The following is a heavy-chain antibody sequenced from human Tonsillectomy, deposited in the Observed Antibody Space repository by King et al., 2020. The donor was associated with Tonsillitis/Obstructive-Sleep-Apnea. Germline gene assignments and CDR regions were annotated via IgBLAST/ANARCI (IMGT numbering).Heavy chain of an antibody. V-gene: IGHV5-10-1*01. CDR1: GYSFTSYW. CDR2: IDPSDSYT. D-gene: IGHD5-24*01. J-gene: IGHJ4*02. Sequence: VQLVESGAEVKKPGESLSISCKGSGYSFTSYWISWVRQMPGKGLEWMGRIDPSDSYTNYSPSFQGHVTVSADKSISTAYLQWSSLKASDTAMYYCAIRRDGYNYWSYWGQGTLVTVSS. CDR3: AIRRDGYNYWSY.